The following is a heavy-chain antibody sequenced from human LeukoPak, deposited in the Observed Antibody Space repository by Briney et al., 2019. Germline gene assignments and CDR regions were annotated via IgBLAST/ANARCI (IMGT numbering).Heavy chain of an antibody. Sequence: GRSLRLSCAAPGFTSSSYGMHWVRQAPGKGLEWVAVISYDGSNKYYADSVKGRFTISRDNSKNTLYLQMNSLRAEDTAVYYCAKLPVGSGGDGYHYWGQGTLVTVSS. J-gene: IGHJ4*02. CDR2: ISYDGSNK. CDR3: AKLPVGSGGDGYHY. D-gene: IGHD3-10*01. V-gene: IGHV3-30*18. CDR1: GFTSSSYG.